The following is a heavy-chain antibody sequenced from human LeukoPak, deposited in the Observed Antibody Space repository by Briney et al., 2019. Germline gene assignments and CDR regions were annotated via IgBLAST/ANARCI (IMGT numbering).Heavy chain of an antibody. CDR3: ASGRQLGY. CDR2: IKEDGSEK. V-gene: IGHV3-7*01. Sequence: GGSLSLSCAACGFTFRNYWMSWVRQAPGKGLEWVANIKEDGSEKYYVDSVKGRFTISRDNARNSLYLQMNSLRAEDTAVYYCASGRQLGYWGQGTLVTVSS. CDR1: GFTFRNYW. D-gene: IGHD6-13*01. J-gene: IGHJ4*02.